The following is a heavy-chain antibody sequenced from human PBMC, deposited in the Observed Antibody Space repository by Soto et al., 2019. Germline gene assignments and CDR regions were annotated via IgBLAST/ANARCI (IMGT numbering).Heavy chain of an antibody. CDR1: GASMTTGGFS. V-gene: IGHV4-30-2*01. CDR3: TRGSAALLSLLYFDT. Sequence: LEQSGSGLAKPSETLSLTCAVSGASMTTGGFSWTWVRQPPGGGLEWIGHVYHRASTQYNPSLKGRVSISVDTSRSLFSLRLTSLTAADTAVYFCTRGSAALLSLLYFDTWGQGTPVTVSS. CDR2: VYHRAST. D-gene: IGHD2-15*01. J-gene: IGHJ4*02.